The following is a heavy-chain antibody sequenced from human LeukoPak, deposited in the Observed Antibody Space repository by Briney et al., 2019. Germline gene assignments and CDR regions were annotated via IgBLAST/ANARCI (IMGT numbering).Heavy chain of an antibody. D-gene: IGHD6-19*01. Sequence: PGGSLRLSCAASGFTFSSYAMHWVRQAPGKGLGWVAVISYDGSNKYYADSVKGRFTISRDNSKNTLYLQMNSLRAEDTAVYYCARDLEDYSQWLTSFGYWGQGTLVTVSS. CDR1: GFTFSSYA. CDR3: ARDLEDYSQWLTSFGY. V-gene: IGHV3-30-3*01. J-gene: IGHJ4*02. CDR2: ISYDGSNK.